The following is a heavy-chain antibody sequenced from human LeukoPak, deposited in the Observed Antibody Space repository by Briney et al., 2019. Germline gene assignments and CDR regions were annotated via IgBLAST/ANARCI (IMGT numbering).Heavy chain of an antibody. J-gene: IGHJ4*02. D-gene: IGHD6-19*01. CDR2: ISYDGSNK. CDR1: GFTFSSYG. V-gene: IGHV3-30*18. CDR3: AKPSYSSGSNPFDY. Sequence: GGSLRLSCAASGFTFSSYGMHWVRQAPGKGLEWVAVISYDGSNKYYADSVKGRFTISRDNSKNTLYLQMNSLRAEDTAVYYCAKPSYSSGSNPFDYWGQGTLVTVSS.